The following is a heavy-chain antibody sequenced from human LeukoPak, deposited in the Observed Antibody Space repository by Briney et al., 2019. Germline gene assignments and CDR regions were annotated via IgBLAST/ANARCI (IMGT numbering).Heavy chain of an antibody. CDR3: AKSSLRSDYYKN. Sequence: PAASVKVSCKASGYTFTSYYIHWVRQAPGQGLELMGIINPSGGRTNYEQKFQGRVTITRVMSTNTVYMELRSLRSDDTAVEYCAKSSLRSDYYKNWSQGTLVTVSS. V-gene: IGHV1-46*01. J-gene: IGHJ4*02. CDR1: GYTFTSYY. CDR2: INPSGGRT. D-gene: IGHD3-3*01.